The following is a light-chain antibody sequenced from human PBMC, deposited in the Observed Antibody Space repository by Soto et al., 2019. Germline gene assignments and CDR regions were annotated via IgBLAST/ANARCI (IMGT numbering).Light chain of an antibody. Sequence: DIQMTQSPSTLSASVGDRVAITCRASQSVAKWLAWYQQRPGKAPKLLIFEASSLESGVPSRFSGNGYGTEFTLTINSLQPDDFATYYCQQYNRYSTWTFGQGTKVDIK. CDR3: QQYNRYSTWT. V-gene: IGKV1-5*03. CDR2: EAS. CDR1: QSVAKW. J-gene: IGKJ1*01.